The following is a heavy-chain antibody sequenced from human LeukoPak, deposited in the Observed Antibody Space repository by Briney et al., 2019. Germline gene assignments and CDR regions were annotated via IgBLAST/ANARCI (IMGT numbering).Heavy chain of an antibody. CDR2: ISAYNGNT. CDR1: GYTFTSYG. V-gene: IGHV1-18*01. D-gene: IGHD3-10*01. CDR3: ARDRSYYGSGSYQYNWFDP. J-gene: IGHJ5*02. Sequence: ASVKVSCKASGYTFTSYGISWVRQAPGQGLEWMGWISAYNGNTNYAQKLQGRVTMTTDTSTSTAYMELRSLRSDDTAVYYCARDRSYYGSGSYQYNWFDPWGQGTLVTVSS.